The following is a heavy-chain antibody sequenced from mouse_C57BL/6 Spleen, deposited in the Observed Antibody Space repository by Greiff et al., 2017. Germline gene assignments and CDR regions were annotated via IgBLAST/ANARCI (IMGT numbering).Heavy chain of an antibody. Sequence: VQLQQSGAELVRPGASVKLSCTASGFNIKDDYMHWVKQRPEQGLEWIGWIDPENGDTEYASKFQGKATITADTSSNTAYLQLSSLTSEDTAVYYCTRLLLRFFAYWGQGTLVTVSA. D-gene: IGHD1-1*01. CDR1: GFNIKDDY. V-gene: IGHV14-4*01. J-gene: IGHJ3*01. CDR3: TRLLLRFFAY. CDR2: IDPENGDT.